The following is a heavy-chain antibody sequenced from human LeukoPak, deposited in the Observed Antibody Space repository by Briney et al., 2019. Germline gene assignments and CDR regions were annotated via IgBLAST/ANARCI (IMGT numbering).Heavy chain of an antibody. Sequence: PGGSLRLSCAASGFTFGDYGMSWVRQAPGKGLEWVSGINWNGGSTGYADSVKGRFTISRDNAKNSLYLRMNSLRAEDTALYYCARDGYDSSGYYDWGQGTLVTVSS. V-gene: IGHV3-20*04. J-gene: IGHJ4*02. CDR2: INWNGGST. CDR3: ARDGYDSSGYYD. CDR1: GFTFGDYG. D-gene: IGHD3-22*01.